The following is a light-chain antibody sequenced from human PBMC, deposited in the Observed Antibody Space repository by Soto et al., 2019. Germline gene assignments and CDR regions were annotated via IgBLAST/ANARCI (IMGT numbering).Light chain of an antibody. Sequence: DIQMTQSPSSLSASVGDRVTITCRASQSISSWLAWYQQMPGKAPKLLIYDASSLHSGVPSRFSGSGSGTDFTLTISSLQSEDFATYYCQQAYTFPWTFGQGTKVDNK. J-gene: IGKJ1*01. CDR3: QQAYTFPWT. CDR1: QSISSW. CDR2: DAS. V-gene: IGKV1-5*01.